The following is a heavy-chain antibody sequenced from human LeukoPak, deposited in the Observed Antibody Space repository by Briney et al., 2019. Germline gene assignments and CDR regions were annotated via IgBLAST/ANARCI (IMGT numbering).Heavy chain of an antibody. CDR3: ARDRNEGYCSGGSCHSENAFDI. Sequence: GGSLRLSCAASGFTFSSYWMSWVRQAPGKGLEWVANIKQDGSEKYYVDSVKGRFTISRDNAKNSLYLQMNSLRAEDTAVYYCARDRNEGYCSGGSCHSENAFDIWGQGTMVTVSS. CDR1: GFTFSSYW. V-gene: IGHV3-7*05. CDR2: IKQDGSEK. D-gene: IGHD2-15*01. J-gene: IGHJ3*02.